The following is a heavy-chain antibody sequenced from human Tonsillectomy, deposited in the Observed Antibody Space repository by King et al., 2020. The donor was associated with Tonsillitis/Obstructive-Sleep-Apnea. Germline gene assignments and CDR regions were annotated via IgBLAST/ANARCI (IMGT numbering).Heavy chain of an antibody. D-gene: IGHD3-3*01. CDR2: IIPTLDIP. CDR3: AKSAKLFGVVIIYY. CDR1: GGTFSSYT. J-gene: IGHJ4*02. Sequence: QLVQSGAEVKKPGSSVKVSCKASGGTFSSYTINWVRQAPRQGLEWMGGIIPTLDIPNYAQKFQGRVTISADKSTSTAYMELSSLRSEDTAVYYCAKSAKLFGVVIIYYCGQGTLFTVSP. V-gene: IGHV1-69*10.